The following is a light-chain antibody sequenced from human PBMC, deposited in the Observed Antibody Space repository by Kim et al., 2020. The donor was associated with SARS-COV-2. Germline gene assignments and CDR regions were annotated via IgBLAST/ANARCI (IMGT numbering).Light chain of an antibody. Sequence: ASVGDRVTITCRTSQSSSNYLNWYQQKPGKAPKLLVYAASILQSGVPSRFGGSGSGTDFTLTISSLQPEDFATYYCQQSYRTPRTFGQGTKVDIK. V-gene: IGKV1-39*01. CDR3: QQSYRTPRT. CDR1: QSSSNY. CDR2: AAS. J-gene: IGKJ1*01.